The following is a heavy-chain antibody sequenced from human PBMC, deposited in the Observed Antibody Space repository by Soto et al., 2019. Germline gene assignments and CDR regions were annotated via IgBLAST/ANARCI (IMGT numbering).Heavy chain of an antibody. V-gene: IGHV4-59*11. D-gene: IGHD4-17*01. Sequence: TNTVSYGKSGDLDGRCILQNQGKGLEWIGYIYYSGSTNYNPSLKSRVTISVDTSKNQFSLKLSSVTALDKAVYYFSKEWAIYGDQFGDGFGIRGQGTMVTVSS. CDR1: YGKSGDLD. CDR3: SKEWAIYGDQFGDGFGI. J-gene: IGHJ3*02. CDR2: IYYSGST.